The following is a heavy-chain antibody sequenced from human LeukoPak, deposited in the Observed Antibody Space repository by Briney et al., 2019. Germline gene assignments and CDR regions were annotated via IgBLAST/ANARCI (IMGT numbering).Heavy chain of an antibody. CDR3: AKSIQYGSGGFLVPLDY. CDR2: TAYDGSNK. Sequence: GGSLRLSCAVSGFIFSNYAMHWVRQAPGKGLEWVAVTAYDGSNKYYADSVKGRFTISRDNSKNTLYLQMNSLRAEDTAVYYCAKSIQYGSGGFLVPLDYWGQGTLVTVSS. V-gene: IGHV3-30*18. CDR1: GFIFSNYA. D-gene: IGHD3-10*01. J-gene: IGHJ4*02.